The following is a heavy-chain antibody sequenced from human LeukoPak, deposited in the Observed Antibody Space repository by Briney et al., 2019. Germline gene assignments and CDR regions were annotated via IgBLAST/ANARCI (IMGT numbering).Heavy chain of an antibody. CDR3: ARAYYDPYFDY. CDR2: IYYSGRA. V-gene: IGHV4-31*03. D-gene: IGHD3-22*01. CDR1: GGSISSGGYY. Sequence: SETLSLTCTVSGGSISSGGYYWSWIRQHPGKGLGWIGYIYYSGRAYYNPSLKSRVTISVDTSKNQFSLKLSSVTAADTAVYYCARAYYDPYFDYWGQGTLVTVSS. J-gene: IGHJ4*02.